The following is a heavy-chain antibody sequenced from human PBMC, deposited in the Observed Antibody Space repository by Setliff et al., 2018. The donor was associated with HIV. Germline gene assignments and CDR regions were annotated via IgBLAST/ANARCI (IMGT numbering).Heavy chain of an antibody. CDR3: ARDRAESYYYYYYYMDV. V-gene: IGHV3-7*01. D-gene: IGHD3-10*01. CDR1: GFAFGDFP. J-gene: IGHJ6*03. Sequence: PGGSLRLSCTASGFAFGDFPMSWVRQAPGKGLEWVANIKYDGSEKYYVDSVKGRFTISRDNAENSLYLQMNSLRAEDTAVYYCARDRAESYYYYYYYMDVWGKGTTVTVSS. CDR2: IKYDGSEK.